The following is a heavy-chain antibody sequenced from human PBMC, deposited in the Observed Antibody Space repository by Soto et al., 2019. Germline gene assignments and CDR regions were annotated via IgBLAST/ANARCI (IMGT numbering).Heavy chain of an antibody. Sequence: GESLKISCKGSGYSFTGYWIDWVRQMPGKGLEWMGIIYPGDSDTRYSPSFQGQVTISADKSISTAYLQWSSLKASDTAMYYCAGPSIAGYYYYGMDVWGQGTTVTVSS. CDR2: IYPGDSDT. CDR1: GYSFTGYW. V-gene: IGHV5-51*01. D-gene: IGHD6-6*01. J-gene: IGHJ6*02. CDR3: AGPSIAGYYYYGMDV.